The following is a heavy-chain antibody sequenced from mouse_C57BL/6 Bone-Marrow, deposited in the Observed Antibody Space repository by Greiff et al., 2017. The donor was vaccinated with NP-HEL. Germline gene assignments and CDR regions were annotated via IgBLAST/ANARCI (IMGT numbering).Heavy chain of an antibody. CDR1: GYAFTNYL. CDR3: ARERGLYDGYFYWYFDV. Sequence: VQLQQSGAELVRPGTSVKVSCKASGYAFTNYLIEWVKQRPGQGLEWIGVINPGSGGTNYNEKFKGKATLTADKSSSTAYMPLSSLTSEDSAVYFCARERGLYDGYFYWYFDVWGTGTTVTVSS. D-gene: IGHD2-3*01. J-gene: IGHJ1*03. V-gene: IGHV1-54*01. CDR2: INPGSGGT.